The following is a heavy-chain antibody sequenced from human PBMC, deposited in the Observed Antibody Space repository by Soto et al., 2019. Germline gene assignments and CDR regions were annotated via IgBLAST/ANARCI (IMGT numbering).Heavy chain of an antibody. D-gene: IGHD3-3*01. CDR1: GYTFTSYG. CDR3: ASSSREDFWSGPGGWFDP. Sequence: ASVKVSCKASGYTFTSYGISWVRQAPGQGLEWMGWISAYNGSTNYAQKLQGRVTMTTDTSTSTAYMELRSLRSDDTAVYYCASSSREDFWSGPGGWFDPWGQGTLVTVSS. J-gene: IGHJ5*02. CDR2: ISAYNGST. V-gene: IGHV1-18*01.